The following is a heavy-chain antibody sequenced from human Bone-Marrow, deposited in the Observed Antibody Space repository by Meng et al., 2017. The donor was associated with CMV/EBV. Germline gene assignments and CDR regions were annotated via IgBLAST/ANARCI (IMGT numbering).Heavy chain of an antibody. D-gene: IGHD3-3*01. CDR1: GFTFSRYA. J-gene: IGHJ6*02. V-gene: IGHV3-23*01. CDR2: ISGSGGST. CDR3: AKDLYDAHVPDYYGMDV. Sequence: GESLKISCAASGFTFSRYAMSWVRQAPGKGLEWVSAISGSGGSTYYADSVKGRFTISRDNSKNTLYLQMNSLRAEDTAVYYCAKDLYDAHVPDYYGMDVWGQGTTVTVSS.